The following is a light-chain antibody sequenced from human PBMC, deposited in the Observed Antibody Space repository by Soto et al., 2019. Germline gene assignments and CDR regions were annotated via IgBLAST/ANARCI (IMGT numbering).Light chain of an antibody. V-gene: IGKV1-12*02. J-gene: IGKJ3*01. Sequence: DIQMTQSPSSVSASVGDRVTITCRASQGISSWLAWYQQKPGKAPKLLIYAASSLQSGVPSWVSGSGSGTYISLTISSLQPDDFATYYCQQANCFPFTFGPGTMVDIK. CDR1: QGISSW. CDR3: QQANCFPFT. CDR2: AAS.